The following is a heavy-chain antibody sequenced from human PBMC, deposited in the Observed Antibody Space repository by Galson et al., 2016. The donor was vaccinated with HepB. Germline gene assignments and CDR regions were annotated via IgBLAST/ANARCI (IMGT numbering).Heavy chain of an antibody. D-gene: IGHD2/OR15-2a*01. V-gene: IGHV3-30*03. CDR3: ARRQESCPPVGGSFDY. CDR1: GFTFSNYG. J-gene: IGHJ4*02. CDR2: ESMGGRRK. Sequence: SLRLSCAASGFTFSNYGMHWVRQAPGKGLEWVAAESMGGRRKFYADSVKGRVTISRDNSNSMLFLPMSSLRADDTAVSYCARRQESCPPVGGSFDYCGQGTLVSVAS.